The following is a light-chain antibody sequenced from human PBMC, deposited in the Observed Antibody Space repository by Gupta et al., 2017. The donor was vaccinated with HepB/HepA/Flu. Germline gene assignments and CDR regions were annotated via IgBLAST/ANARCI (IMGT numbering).Light chain of an antibody. V-gene: IGKV4-1*01. CDR1: QSVLYNSNNKNY. Sequence: IVINQSPDSLAWFLSERGHINCKSGQSVLYNSNNKNYLAWYQQKPGHPPKLLIYWASTRESGVPYRFSGSGSGTDFTLTITSLQAEDVAIYYCQQYYDTPPTFGQGTKVEIK. J-gene: IGKJ1*01. CDR3: QQYYDTPPT. CDR2: WAS.